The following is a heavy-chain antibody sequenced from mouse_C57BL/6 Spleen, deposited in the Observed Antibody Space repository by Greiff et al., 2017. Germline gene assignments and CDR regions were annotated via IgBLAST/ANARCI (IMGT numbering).Heavy chain of an antibody. J-gene: IGHJ3*01. CDR1: GYTFTSYW. Sequence: QVQLQQPGAELVMPGASVKLSCTASGYTFTSYWMHWVKQRPGQGLEWIGEIDPSDSYTNYTQKFKGKSTLTVDTSSSTAYLQLSNLTSEDSGVNYCARGGIYYYGREAWFAVWGPGTLVTVSA. V-gene: IGHV1-69*01. D-gene: IGHD1-1*01. CDR3: ARGGIYYYGREAWFAV. CDR2: IDPSDSYT.